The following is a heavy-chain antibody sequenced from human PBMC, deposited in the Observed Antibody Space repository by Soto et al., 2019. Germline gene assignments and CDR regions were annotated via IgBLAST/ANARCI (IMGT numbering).Heavy chain of an antibody. CDR1: GFTFDDYA. Sequence: EVQLVESGGGLVQSGRSLRLSCAASGFTFDDYAMHWVRQAPGKGLEWVSGISWNSGSIGYADSVKGRFTISRDNAKNSLYLQMNSLRAEDTALYYCARAYGSGSYYPYWGQGTLVTVSS. D-gene: IGHD3-10*01. V-gene: IGHV3-9*01. J-gene: IGHJ4*02. CDR2: ISWNSGSI. CDR3: ARAYGSGSYYPY.